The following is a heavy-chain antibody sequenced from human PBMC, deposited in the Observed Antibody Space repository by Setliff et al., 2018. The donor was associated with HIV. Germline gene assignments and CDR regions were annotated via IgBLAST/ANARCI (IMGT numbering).Heavy chain of an antibody. D-gene: IGHD2-8*01. CDR3: ARGSRQLTIVGVGFKTNYYFMDG. CDR2: INHDRTT. J-gene: IGHJ6*03. V-gene: IGHV4-34*01. CDR1: GGSFSGYY. Sequence: SETLSLTCTVSGGSFSGYYWSWIRQPPGKGLEWIGEINHDRTTNYNPSLKSRVTISVDTSKNQFSLTLNSVTAADTAVYYCARGSRQLTIVGVGFKTNYYFMDGWGKGTAVTVAS.